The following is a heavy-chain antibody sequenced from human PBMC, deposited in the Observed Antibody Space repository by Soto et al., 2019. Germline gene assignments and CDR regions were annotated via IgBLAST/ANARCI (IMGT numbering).Heavy chain of an antibody. CDR1: GYTFTGYD. CDR3: AKSAPEYYDFWSGYYPGYYYYYGMDV. Sequence: ASLNGSCKASGYTFTGYDIHRVRQDPGQGLEWMGWINPNSGGTNYAQKFQGRVTMTRDTSISTAYMELSRLRSDDTAVYYCAKSAPEYYDFWSGYYPGYYYYYGMDVWGQGTTVTVSS. D-gene: IGHD3-3*01. J-gene: IGHJ6*02. V-gene: IGHV1-2*02. CDR2: INPNSGGT.